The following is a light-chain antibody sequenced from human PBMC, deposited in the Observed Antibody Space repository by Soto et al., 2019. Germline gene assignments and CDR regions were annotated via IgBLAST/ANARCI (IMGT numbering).Light chain of an antibody. CDR1: QSISIY. J-gene: IGKJ2*01. CDR2: GAS. V-gene: IGKV1-39*01. CDR3: QQSYSTPYT. Sequence: DIQMTQSPSSLSASVGDRVTITCRASQSISIYLNWYQQKPGKDPKLLIYGASSLQSGVPSRFSGSGSGTHFTLIISSLQPEDFATYYCQQSYSTPYTFGQGTNVEIK.